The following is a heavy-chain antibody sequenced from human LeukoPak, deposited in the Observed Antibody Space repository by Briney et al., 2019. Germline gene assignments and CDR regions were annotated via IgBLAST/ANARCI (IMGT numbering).Heavy chain of an antibody. J-gene: IGHJ4*02. D-gene: IGHD3-10*01. V-gene: IGHV3-66*01. CDR2: IYSGGST. Sequence: GGSLRLSCAASRFTVSSNSMSWVRQVPGRGLEWVSLIYSGGSTYYADSVKGRFAISRDNSKNTLYLQMNSLRAEDTAVYYCANEKGYYGSGNPGGFDYWGQGTLVTVSS. CDR1: RFTVSSNS. CDR3: ANEKGYYGSGNPGGFDY.